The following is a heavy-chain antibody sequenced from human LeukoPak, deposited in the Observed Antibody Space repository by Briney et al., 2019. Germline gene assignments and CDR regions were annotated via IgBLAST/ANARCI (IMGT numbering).Heavy chain of an antibody. V-gene: IGHV3-21*01. D-gene: IGHD1-26*01. CDR3: ARLGLSAQGAY. J-gene: IGHJ4*02. CDR1: GFTFSSYS. CDR2: ISSSSSYI. Sequence: GGSLRLSCAASGFTFSSYSMNWVRQAPGKGLEWVSSISSSSSYIYYADSVRGRFTISRDNAKNSLYLQMNSLRAEDTAVYYCARLGLSAQGAYWGQGTLVTVSS.